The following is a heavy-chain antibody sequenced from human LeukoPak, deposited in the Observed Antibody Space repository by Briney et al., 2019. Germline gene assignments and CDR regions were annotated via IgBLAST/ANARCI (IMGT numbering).Heavy chain of an antibody. V-gene: IGHV3-48*04. Sequence: SGGSLRLSCAASGFTFSSYSMNWVRQAPGKGLEWVSYISSSSSTIYYADSVKGRFTISRDNAKNSLYLQMNSLRAEDTAVYYCARDDSAFGAINVFDYWGQGTLVTVSS. CDR1: GFTFSSYS. J-gene: IGHJ4*02. D-gene: IGHD3-16*02. CDR3: ARDDSAFGAINVFDY. CDR2: ISSSSSTI.